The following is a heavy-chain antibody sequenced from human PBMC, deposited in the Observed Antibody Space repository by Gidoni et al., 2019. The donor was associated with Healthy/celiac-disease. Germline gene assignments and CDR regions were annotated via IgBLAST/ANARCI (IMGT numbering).Heavy chain of an antibody. Sequence: VTLKESGPVLVKPTETLTLTCSVSGFSLSNASMGASWIRQPPGKALEWFAHIVSNDEKSYRTSLKSRLTISKDTSKSQVVLTMTNMDPVDTATYYCARIVVVVPAAIPVGWYFDLLGRGTLVTVSS. V-gene: IGHV2-26*01. CDR3: ARIVVVVPAAIPVGWYFDL. D-gene: IGHD2-2*02. J-gene: IGHJ2*01. CDR2: IVSNDEK. CDR1: GFSLSNASMG.